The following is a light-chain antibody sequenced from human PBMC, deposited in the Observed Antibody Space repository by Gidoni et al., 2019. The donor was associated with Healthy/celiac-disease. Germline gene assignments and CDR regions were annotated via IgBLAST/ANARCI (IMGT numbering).Light chain of an antibody. Sequence: DIQMTQSPSSLSASVGDRVTITRRASQSISSYLNWYQQKPGKAPKLLIYAASSLQSGVPSSFSGSGSGTDFTLTISSLQPEDFATYYCQQSYSTPWSFGQGTKLEIK. CDR3: QQSYSTPWS. V-gene: IGKV1-39*01. CDR2: AAS. CDR1: QSISSY. J-gene: IGKJ2*03.